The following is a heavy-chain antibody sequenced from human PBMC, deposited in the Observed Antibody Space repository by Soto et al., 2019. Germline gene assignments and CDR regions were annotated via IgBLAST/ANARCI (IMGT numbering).Heavy chain of an antibody. CDR3: ARGGSSSPYFDS. J-gene: IGHJ4*02. V-gene: IGHV4-31*03. CDR1: GGSISSGGYY. Sequence: QVQLQESGPGLVKPSQTLSLTCTVSGGSISSGGYYWSWIRQHPGKGLEWIGYIYYSGSTYYNPSXXSXXTISVDTSKNQFSLKLSSVTAADTAVYYCARGGSSSPYFDSWGQGTLVTVSS. CDR2: IYYSGST. D-gene: IGHD6-13*01.